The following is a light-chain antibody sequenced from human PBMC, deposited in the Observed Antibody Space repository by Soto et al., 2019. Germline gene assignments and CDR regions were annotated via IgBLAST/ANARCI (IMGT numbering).Light chain of an antibody. CDR2: TVS. J-gene: IGKJ4*01. V-gene: IGKV2-40*01. CDR1: QSLLDSDDGNTY. Sequence: DIVMTQTPLSLPVTPGEPASISCRSSQSLLDSDDGNTYLDWYLQKPGQSQQLLIYTVSYRASGVPDRFSGSGSGTDFTLKISRVEAEDVGVYYCMQRIEFPLTFGGGTKV. CDR3: MQRIEFPLT.